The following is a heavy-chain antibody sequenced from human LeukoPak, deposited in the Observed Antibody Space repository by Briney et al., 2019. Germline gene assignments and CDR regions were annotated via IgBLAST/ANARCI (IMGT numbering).Heavy chain of an antibody. J-gene: IGHJ6*03. CDR1: GYTFTGYY. CDR2: INPNSGGT. Sequence: ASVKVSCKASGYTFTGYYMHWVRQAPGQGLEWVGWINPNSGGTNYAQKFQGRVTMTRDTSISTAYMELSRLRSDDTAVYYCARDLWAYYDFGFYMDVWGKGTTVTVSS. V-gene: IGHV1-2*02. CDR3: ARDLWAYYDFGFYMDV. D-gene: IGHD3-3*01.